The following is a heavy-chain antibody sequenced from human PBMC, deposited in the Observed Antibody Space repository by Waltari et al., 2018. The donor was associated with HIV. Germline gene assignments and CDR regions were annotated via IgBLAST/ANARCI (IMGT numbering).Heavy chain of an antibody. CDR2: IRDIGGST. J-gene: IGHJ6*02. Sequence: EVQLLESGGGVVQPGGSLSLSCSASGFTFSRYAMTWVGRTPGKGLEWVSAIRDIGGSTYYADSVKGRFTISRDNSKNTLYLQMKSLRTEDTAVFYCAKGDSQDYYYYGMDVWGQGTTVTVSS. CDR3: AKGDSQDYYYYGMDV. D-gene: IGHD4-4*01. CDR1: GFTFSRYA. V-gene: IGHV3-23*01.